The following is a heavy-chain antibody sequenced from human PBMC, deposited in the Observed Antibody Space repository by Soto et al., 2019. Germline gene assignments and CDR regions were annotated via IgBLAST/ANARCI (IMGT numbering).Heavy chain of an antibody. CDR1: EFPFSSYA. D-gene: IGHD2-15*01. CDR2: ISGSGGST. CDR3: AKSLRYCSGGSCGYFDY. V-gene: IGHV3-23*01. Sequence: PGGSLRLSCAASEFPFSSYAMSWVRQAPGKGLEWVSAISGSGGSTYYADSVKGRFTISRDNSKNTLYLQMNSLRAEDTAVYYCAKSLRYCSGGSCGYFDYWGQGTLVTVSS. J-gene: IGHJ4*02.